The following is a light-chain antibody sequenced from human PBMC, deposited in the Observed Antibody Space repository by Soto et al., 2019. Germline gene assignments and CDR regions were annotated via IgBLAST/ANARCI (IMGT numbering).Light chain of an antibody. Sequence: DIPMTQSPSTLSASVGDRVTLTCRASRSITNWLAWFQQKPGKAPKLLIYDASNLESGVPSRFSGSGSGTEFTLSISSLQPDDLGTYYCQQYSTDPFTFGPGTIVDLK. V-gene: IGKV1-5*01. J-gene: IGKJ3*01. CDR1: RSITNW. CDR2: DAS. CDR3: QQYSTDPFT.